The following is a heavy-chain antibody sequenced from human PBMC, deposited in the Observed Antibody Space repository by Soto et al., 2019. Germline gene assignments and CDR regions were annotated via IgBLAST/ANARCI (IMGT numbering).Heavy chain of an antibody. CDR3: ARPSGCSGTSCPRGLYYGMDV. CDR1: GYSFTSSW. J-gene: IGHJ6*02. V-gene: IGHV5-51*01. D-gene: IGHD2-2*01. CDR2: IYHADSDT. Sequence: GESLTTCREDSGYSFTSSWIGCVLQMPGKGLEAMATIYHADSDTRYSPSFQGQVTISADKSISTAYLQWSSLKASDTAMYYCARPSGCSGTSCPRGLYYGMDVWGQGTTGTVSS.